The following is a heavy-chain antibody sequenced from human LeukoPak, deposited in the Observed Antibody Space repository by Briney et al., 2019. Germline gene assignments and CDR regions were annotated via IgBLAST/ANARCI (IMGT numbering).Heavy chain of an antibody. CDR3: ARQGYDFWSGLAFDY. CDR1: GGSISSSSYY. D-gene: IGHD3-3*01. V-gene: IGHV4-39*01. Sequence: PSETLSLTCTVSGGSISSSSYYWGWIRPPPGKGLEWIGSIYYSGSTYYNPSLKSRVTISVDTSKNQFSLKLSSVTAADTAVYYCARQGYDFWSGLAFDYWGQGTLVTVSS. J-gene: IGHJ4*02. CDR2: IYYSGST.